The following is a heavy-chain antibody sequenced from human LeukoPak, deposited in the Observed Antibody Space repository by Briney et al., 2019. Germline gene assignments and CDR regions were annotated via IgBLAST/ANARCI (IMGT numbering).Heavy chain of an antibody. V-gene: IGHV3-30-3*01. J-gene: IGHJ4*02. D-gene: IGHD6-13*01. CDR3: ARDRGAGGTYYLDY. CDR1: GFTFRSYG. CDR2: ISYDGSNK. Sequence: GSLRLSCAASGFTFRSYGMHWVRQAPGRGLEWVAGISYDGSNKDYADSVKDRFTISRDNSKNTLYLQMNSLRAEDTAVYYCARDRGAGGTYYLDYWGQGTLVTVSS.